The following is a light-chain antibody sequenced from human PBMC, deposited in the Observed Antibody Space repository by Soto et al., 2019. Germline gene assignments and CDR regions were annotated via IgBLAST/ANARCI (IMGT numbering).Light chain of an antibody. J-gene: IGKJ2*01. CDR1: QSVLYSSNNNNY. Sequence: DIVMTQSPDSLAVSLGERATINCKSSQSVLYSSNNNNYLAWYQQKPGQPPKLLIYWASTRESGVPDRFSGSGSGTDFTLTISSLQAEEVAVYYCQQYYSTPWTFGQGTKLEIK. CDR2: WAS. CDR3: QQYYSTPWT. V-gene: IGKV4-1*01.